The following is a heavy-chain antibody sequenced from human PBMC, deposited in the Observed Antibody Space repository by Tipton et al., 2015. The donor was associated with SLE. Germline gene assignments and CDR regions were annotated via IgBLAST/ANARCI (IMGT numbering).Heavy chain of an antibody. V-gene: IGHV4-61*02. Sequence: TLSLTCTVSGGSLSSGFYYWTWIRQPAGKGLEWIGRIYSSGRTNYNPSLRSRVTISVDTSKNQFSLKLSSVTAADTAIYYCARPRGNSRSNWYFDVWGRGTLVTVSS. J-gene: IGHJ2*01. CDR1: GGSLSSGFYY. D-gene: IGHD4-23*01. CDR2: IYSSGRT. CDR3: ARPRGNSRSNWYFDV.